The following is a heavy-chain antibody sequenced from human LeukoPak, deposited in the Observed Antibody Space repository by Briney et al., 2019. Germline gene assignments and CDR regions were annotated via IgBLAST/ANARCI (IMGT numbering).Heavy chain of an antibody. CDR2: IYYSGST. CDR1: GGSISSSSYY. D-gene: IGHD3-16*01. J-gene: IGHJ5*02. V-gene: IGHV4-39*07. Sequence: SETLSLTCTVSGGSISSSSYYWGWIRQPPGKGLEWIGSIYYSGSTYYNPSLKSRVTISVDTSKNQFSLKLSSVTAADTAVYYCARGGTSSEGVEWFDPWGQGTLVTVSS. CDR3: ARGGTSSEGVEWFDP.